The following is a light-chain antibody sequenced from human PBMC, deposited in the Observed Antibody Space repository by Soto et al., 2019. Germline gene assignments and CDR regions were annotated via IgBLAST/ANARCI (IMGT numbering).Light chain of an antibody. CDR2: EVN. V-gene: IGLV2-23*02. CDR3: CSYAGSSTHYV. J-gene: IGLJ1*01. CDR1: SSDVGNYNL. Sequence: QSVLTQPASVSGSPGQSITISCTGTSSDVGNYNLVSWYQQHPGKAPKLIIYEVNKRPSGFSDRFSGSKSGNTASLTISGLQAEDEADYYCCSYAGSSTHYVFGTGTKLTVL.